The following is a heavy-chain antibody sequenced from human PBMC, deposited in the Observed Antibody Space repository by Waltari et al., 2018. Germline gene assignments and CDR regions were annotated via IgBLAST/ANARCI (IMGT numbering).Heavy chain of an antibody. CDR1: GYTFTSYD. CDR2: MNPTSGNT. D-gene: IGHD4-4*01. V-gene: IGHV1-8*03. Sequence: QVQLVQSGAEVKKPGASVKVSCKASGYTFTSYDINWVRQATGPGLEWRGWMNPTSGNTGYAQKVQGRVTITRNTSISTAYRELSSLRSEDTAVYYCAILMEGYSNRLDYWGQGTLVTVSS. CDR3: AILMEGYSNRLDY. J-gene: IGHJ4*02.